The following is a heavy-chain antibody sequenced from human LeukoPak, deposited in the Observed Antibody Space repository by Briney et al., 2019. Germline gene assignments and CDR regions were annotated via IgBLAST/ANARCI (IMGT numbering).Heavy chain of an antibody. V-gene: IGHV3-43*02. Sequence: GGSLRLSCAASGFSFDDNAMYWVRQAPGKGLEWVSLISGDGATTYYADSVKGRFTVSRDNSRNTLYLQMNSLRAEDTAVYYCAKIVTSATAYWGQGTLVTVSS. J-gene: IGHJ4*02. D-gene: IGHD2-15*01. CDR2: ISGDGATT. CDR3: AKIVTSATAY. CDR1: GFSFDDNA.